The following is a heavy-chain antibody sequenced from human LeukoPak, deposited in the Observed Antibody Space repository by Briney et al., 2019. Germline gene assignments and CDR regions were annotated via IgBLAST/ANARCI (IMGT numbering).Heavy chain of an antibody. Sequence: PGGSLRLSCAVSGFTVSSNYMSWVRQAPGKGLEWVSVIFSGGGTYYADSVKGRFTISRDNFKNTLYLRMNSLRAEDTAVYYCARGGSTRIYYFDYWGQGTLVTVSS. CDR1: GFTVSSNY. V-gene: IGHV3-53*01. CDR3: ARGGSTRIYYFDY. CDR2: IFSGGGT. J-gene: IGHJ4*02.